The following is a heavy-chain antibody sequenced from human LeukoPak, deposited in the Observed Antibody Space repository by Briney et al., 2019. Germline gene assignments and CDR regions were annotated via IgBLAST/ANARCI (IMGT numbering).Heavy chain of an antibody. CDR3: ARDPPDSSGWRFDY. Sequence: ASVKVSCKASGGTFSSYAISWVRQAPGQGLEWMGRIIPILGIANYAQKFQGRVTITADKSTSTAYMELSSLRSEDTAVYYCARDPPDSSGWRFDYWGQGTLVTVSS. CDR1: GGTFSSYA. V-gene: IGHV1-69*04. D-gene: IGHD6-19*01. J-gene: IGHJ4*02. CDR2: IIPILGIA.